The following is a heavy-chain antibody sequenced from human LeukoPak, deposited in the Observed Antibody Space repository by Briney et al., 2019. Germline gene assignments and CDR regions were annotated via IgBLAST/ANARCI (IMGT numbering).Heavy chain of an antibody. CDR1: GFTFSSYA. J-gene: IGHJ4*02. Sequence: PGGSLRLSCAASGFTFSSYAMSWVRQAPGKGLEWVSAISGSGGSTYYADSVKGRFTISRDNSKNTLYLQMNSLGAEDTAVYYCARGGAYCGGDCYQTFDYWGQGTLVTVSS. D-gene: IGHD2-21*02. CDR3: ARGGAYCGGDCYQTFDY. CDR2: ISGSGGST. V-gene: IGHV3-23*01.